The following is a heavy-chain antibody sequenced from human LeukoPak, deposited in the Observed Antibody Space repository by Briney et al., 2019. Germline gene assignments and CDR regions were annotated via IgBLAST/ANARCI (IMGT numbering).Heavy chain of an antibody. CDR2: ISSSSSYI. J-gene: IGHJ6*04. Sequence: GGSLRLSCAASGFTFSSYTMNWVRQAPGKGLEWVSSISSSSSYIYYAESVKGRLTMSRDNAKNSLYLQMNSLRAEDTAVYYCAELGITMIGGVWGKGTTVTISS. V-gene: IGHV3-21*01. CDR1: GFTFSSYT. CDR3: AELGITMIGGV. D-gene: IGHD3-10*02.